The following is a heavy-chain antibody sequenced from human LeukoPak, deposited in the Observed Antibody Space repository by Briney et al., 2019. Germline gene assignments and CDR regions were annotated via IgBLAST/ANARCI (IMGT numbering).Heavy chain of an antibody. V-gene: IGHV3-9*03. CDR3: VKARRDGYNSCGIFDY. CDR1: GFTFDEYT. D-gene: IGHD5-24*01. J-gene: IGHJ4*02. CDR2: ISWKSGTI. Sequence: GGSLRLSCAASGFTFDEYTMHWVRQAPGKGLEWVSGISWKSGTIGYADSVKGRFTISRDNAKNSLYLQMNSLSVGDMALYYCVKARRDGYNSCGIFDYWGQGTLVTVSS.